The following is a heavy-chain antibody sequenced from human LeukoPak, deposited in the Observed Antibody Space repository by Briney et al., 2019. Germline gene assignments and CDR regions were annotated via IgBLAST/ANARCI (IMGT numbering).Heavy chain of an antibody. CDR3: ATTDITVAGTFFDY. J-gene: IGHJ4*02. CDR1: GFTFSSYA. D-gene: IGHD6-19*01. V-gene: IGHV3-23*01. Sequence: GGSLRLSCAASGFTFSSYAMSWVRQAPGKGLVWVSVISASGGSTYYADSVKGRFTISRDNAKNSLYLQMNSLRAEDTAVYYCATTDITVAGTFFDYWGQGTLVTVSS. CDR2: ISASGGST.